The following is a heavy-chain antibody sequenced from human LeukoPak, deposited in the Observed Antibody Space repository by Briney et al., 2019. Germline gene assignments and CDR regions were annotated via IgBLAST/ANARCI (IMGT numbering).Heavy chain of an antibody. CDR3: ARAGAYHFDN. CDR2: SGSGGST. Sequence: PGGSLRLSCAASGFTFSSYAMSWVRQAPGKGLEWVSVSGSGGSTYYADSVKGRFTISRDNSKNTLYLQMNSLRAEDTAVYYCARAGAYHFDNWGQGTLVTVSS. V-gene: IGHV3-23*01. D-gene: IGHD3-16*01. J-gene: IGHJ4*02. CDR1: GFTFSSYA.